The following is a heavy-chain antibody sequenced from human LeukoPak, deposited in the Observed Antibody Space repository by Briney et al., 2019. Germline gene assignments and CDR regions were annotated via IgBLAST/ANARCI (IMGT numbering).Heavy chain of an antibody. Sequence: GGPLRLSCAASGFTFTTYWMTWVRQAPGKGLEWVANINQDGTEKHYVDSVKGRFTISRDNAKNSLSLQMNSLRVEDTAVYYCAKVAKYYYGSETYYFFEHWGQGTPVTASS. V-gene: IGHV3-7*01. J-gene: IGHJ4*02. CDR3: AKVAKYYYGSETYYFFEH. D-gene: IGHD3-10*01. CDR2: INQDGTEK. CDR1: GFTFTTYW.